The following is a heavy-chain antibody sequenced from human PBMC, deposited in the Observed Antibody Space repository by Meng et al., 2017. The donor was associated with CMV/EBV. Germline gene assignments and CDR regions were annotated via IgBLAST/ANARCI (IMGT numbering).Heavy chain of an antibody. J-gene: IGHJ4*02. CDR2: IKQYGSEK. D-gene: IGHD2-8*01. Sequence: GESLKISCAASGFTFSSYAMSWVRPAPGKGLEWVANIKQYGSEKYYVDSVKGRFTISRDNAKNSLYLQMNSLRAEDTAVYYCARDFGPYCTNGVCYTRFDYWGQGTLVTVSS. CDR3: ARDFGPYCTNGVCYTRFDY. CDR1: GFTFSSYA. V-gene: IGHV3-7*01.